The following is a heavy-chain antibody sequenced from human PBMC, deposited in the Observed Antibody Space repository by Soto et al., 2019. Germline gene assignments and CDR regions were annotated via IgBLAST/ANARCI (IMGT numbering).Heavy chain of an antibody. D-gene: IGHD3-10*01. V-gene: IGHV4-30-4*01. CDR3: ARVIGSSGTGNDWFDP. CDR2: IYYSGST. Sequence: QVQLQESGPGLVKPSQTLSLTCTVSGGSISSGDYYWSWIRQPPGKGLEWIGYIYYSGSTYYNPSLKSRVTISVDTSKNQFSLKLSSVTAADTAVYYCARVIGSSGTGNDWFDPWGQGTLVTVSS. J-gene: IGHJ5*02. CDR1: GGSISSGDYY.